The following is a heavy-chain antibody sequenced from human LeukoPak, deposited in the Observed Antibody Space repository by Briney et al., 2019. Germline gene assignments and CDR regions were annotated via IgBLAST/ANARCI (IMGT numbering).Heavy chain of an antibody. J-gene: IGHJ4*02. CDR1: GFTFNTCS. CDR2: ISSSGNIV. D-gene: IGHD3-22*01. V-gene: IGHV3-48*01. CDR3: VTETNYYDTSGTLFDY. Sequence: GGSLRLSCAASGFTFNTCSMNWVRQAPGKGLEWVSYISSSGNIVHSADSVKGRFTISRDNVKNSLYLQMNSLRAEDTALYYCVTETNYYDTSGTLFDYWGQGTLVTVSS.